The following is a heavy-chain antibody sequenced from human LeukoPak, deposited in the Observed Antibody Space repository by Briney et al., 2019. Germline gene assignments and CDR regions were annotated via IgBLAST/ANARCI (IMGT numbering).Heavy chain of an antibody. CDR2: INPNSGGT. V-gene: IGHV1-2*02. D-gene: IGHD5-18*01. J-gene: IGHJ3*02. CDR1: GYTFTGYY. CDR3: ATDLWIQFGRFAFDI. Sequence: GASVKVSCKASGYTFTGYYMHWVRQAPGQGLGWMGWINPNSGGTNYAQKFQGRVTMTRDTSISTAYMELSRLRSDDTAVYYCATDLWIQFGRFAFDIWGQGTMATVSS.